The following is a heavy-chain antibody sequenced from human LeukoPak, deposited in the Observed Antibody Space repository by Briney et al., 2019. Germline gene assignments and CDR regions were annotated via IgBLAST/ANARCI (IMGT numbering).Heavy chain of an antibody. J-gene: IGHJ6*03. CDR3: HYSGSGSQYYTYYMDV. CDR2: VNHRGNT. V-gene: IGHV4-34*01. D-gene: IGHD3-10*01. CDR1: GGSFSRSS. Sequence: PSETLSLTCTVNGGSFSRSSWNWIRQPPGKGPEWIGEVNHRGNTYYNPSLESRVTISLDTSKKQFSLRLSSVTAADTAEYYCHYSGSGSQYYTYYMDVWGKGTTVTISS.